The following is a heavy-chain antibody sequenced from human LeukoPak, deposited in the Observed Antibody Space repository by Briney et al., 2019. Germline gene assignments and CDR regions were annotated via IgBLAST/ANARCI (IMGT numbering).Heavy chain of an antibody. CDR3: ARGRIAARPNRFEP. D-gene: IGHD6-6*01. J-gene: IGHJ5*02. CDR1: GGSISSGDYY. Sequence: KSSETLSLTCTVSGGSISSGDYYWSWIRQPPGKGLEWIGYIYYSGSTNYNPSLKSRVTISVDTSKNQFSLKLSSVTAADTAVYYCARGRIAARPNRFEPRGQGTLVTVSS. V-gene: IGHV4-30-4*01. CDR2: IYYSGST.